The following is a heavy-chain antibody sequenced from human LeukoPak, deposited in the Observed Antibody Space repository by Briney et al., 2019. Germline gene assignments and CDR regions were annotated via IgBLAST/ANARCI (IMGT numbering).Heavy chain of an antibody. CDR1: GGSIGTYY. V-gene: IGHV4-4*07. Sequence: SETLSLTCTVSGGSIGTYYWSWIRQSAGKGLEWIGRIYSSGSSNYNPSLKSRVTMSVDTSKNQFSLTLSSVTAADTAVYYCARNYYYCYMDVWGKGTTVIVSS. CDR3: ARNYYYCYMDV. J-gene: IGHJ6*03. CDR2: IYSSGSS.